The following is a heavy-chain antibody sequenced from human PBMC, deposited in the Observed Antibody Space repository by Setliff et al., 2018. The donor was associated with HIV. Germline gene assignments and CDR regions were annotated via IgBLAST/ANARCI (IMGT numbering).Heavy chain of an antibody. V-gene: IGHV4-34*01. J-gene: IGHJ4*02. CDR1: GGPSTDHY. D-gene: IGHD4-4*01. Sequence: SETLSLTCAVYGGPSTDHYWNWIRQSPGMGLEWIAEIHHTGYINYNPSLRSRVSVSRDMSSNQFSLRLRSVTAADAAVYYCAAFFVTPMTTQDFWGQGTLVTVSS. CDR3: AAFFVTPMTTQDF. CDR2: IHHTGYI.